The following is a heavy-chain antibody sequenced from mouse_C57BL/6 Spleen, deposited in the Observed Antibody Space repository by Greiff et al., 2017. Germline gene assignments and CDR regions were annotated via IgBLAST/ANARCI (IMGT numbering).Heavy chain of an antibody. Sequence: QLQQSGPVLVKPGASVKMSCKASGYTFTDYYMNWVKQSHGKSLEWIGVINPYNGGTSYNQKFKGKATLTVDKFSGTAYMELNSLTSEDSAVYYCAREDDDGYYFDYWGQGTTLTVSS. D-gene: IGHD2-3*01. CDR1: GYTFTDYY. CDR2: INPYNGGT. CDR3: AREDDDGYYFDY. J-gene: IGHJ2*01. V-gene: IGHV1-19*01.